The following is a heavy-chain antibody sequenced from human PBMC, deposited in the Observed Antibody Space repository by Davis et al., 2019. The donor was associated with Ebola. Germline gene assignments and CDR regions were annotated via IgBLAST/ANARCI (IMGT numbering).Heavy chain of an antibody. Sequence: PGGSLRLSCVASGFTFSSYAMSWVRQAPGKGLEWVSAISGSGGSTYYADSVKGRFTISRDNSKNTLYLQMNSLRAEDTAVYYCAKDVIRVVVTANYFDYWGQGTLVTVSS. CDR3: AKDVIRVVVTANYFDY. J-gene: IGHJ4*02. CDR1: GFTFSSYA. CDR2: ISGSGGST. D-gene: IGHD2-21*02. V-gene: IGHV3-23*01.